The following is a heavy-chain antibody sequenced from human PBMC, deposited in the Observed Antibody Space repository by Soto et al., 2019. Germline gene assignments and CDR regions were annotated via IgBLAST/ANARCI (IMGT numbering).Heavy chain of an antibody. CDR1: GGSISSGDYS. V-gene: IGHV4-30-2*01. D-gene: IGHD3-22*01. CDR3: ARVRREYDNSGPVDY. CDR2: IYYGGST. J-gene: IGHJ4*02. Sequence: PSGTLSLTCAVSGGSISSGDYSWNWVRQPPGKGLEWIGYIYYGGSTYNNPSLQSRVTMSLDRSRNQFSLKLNSVTAADTAVYYCARVRREYDNSGPVDYWGQGTLVTVSS.